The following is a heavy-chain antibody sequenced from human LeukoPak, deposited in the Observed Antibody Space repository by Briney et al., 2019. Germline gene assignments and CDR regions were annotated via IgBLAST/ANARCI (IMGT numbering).Heavy chain of an antibody. V-gene: IGHV4-39*07. CDR1: GGSISSSSYY. J-gene: IGHJ4*02. CDR3: ARDYEGYYFDY. Sequence: SETLSLTCTVSGGSISSSSYYWGWVRQPPGRGRGWLGSIYHSGSTYYNPSIKSRVTISVDTTKNQFSLKLSSVTAADTAVYYCARDYEGYYFDYWGQGTLVTVSS. CDR2: IYHSGST. D-gene: IGHD5-12*01.